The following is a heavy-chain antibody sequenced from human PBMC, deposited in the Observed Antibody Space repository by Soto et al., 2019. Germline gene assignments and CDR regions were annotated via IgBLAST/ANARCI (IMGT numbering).Heavy chain of an antibody. J-gene: IGHJ6*02. Sequence: PSETLSLTCTVSGGSISSGGYYWSWIRQHPGKGLEWIGYIYYSGSTDYNPSLKSRVTISVDTSKNQFSLKLSSVTAADTAVYYCACIFSGGYGYGFYYYGMDVWGQGTTVTVSS. CDR2: IYYSGST. CDR3: ACIFSGGYGYGFYYYGMDV. V-gene: IGHV4-31*03. D-gene: IGHD5-18*01. CDR1: GGSISSGGYY.